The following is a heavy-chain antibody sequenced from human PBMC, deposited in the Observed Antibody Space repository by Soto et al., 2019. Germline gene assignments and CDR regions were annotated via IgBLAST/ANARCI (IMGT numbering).Heavy chain of an antibody. CDR3: ARTYYDFWSGYFPWFDP. CDR1: GGSISSYY. V-gene: IGHV4-59*01. Sequence: SETLSLTCTVSGGSISSYYWSWIRQPPGKGLEWIGYIYYSGSTNYNPSLKSRVTISVDTSKNQFSLKLSSVTAADTAVYYCARTYYDFWSGYFPWFDPWGQGTLVTVSS. CDR2: IYYSGST. J-gene: IGHJ5*02. D-gene: IGHD3-3*01.